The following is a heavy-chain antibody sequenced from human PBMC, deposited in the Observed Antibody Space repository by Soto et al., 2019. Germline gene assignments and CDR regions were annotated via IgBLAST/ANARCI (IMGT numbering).Heavy chain of an antibody. CDR1: GFTFDDYA. D-gene: IGHD1-26*01. CDR3: AKDISVGAGVGGFDI. Sequence: EVQLVESGGGLVQPGRSLRLSCAASGFTFDDYAMHWVRQAPGKGLEWVSGISWNSGSIGYADSVKGRFTISRDNAKNSLYLQMNSLRAEDTALYYCAKDISVGAGVGGFDIWGQGTMVTVSS. J-gene: IGHJ3*02. CDR2: ISWNSGSI. V-gene: IGHV3-9*01.